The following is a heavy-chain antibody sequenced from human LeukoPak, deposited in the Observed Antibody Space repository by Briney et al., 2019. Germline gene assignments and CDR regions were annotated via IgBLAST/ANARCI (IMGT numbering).Heavy chain of an antibody. CDR3: ARTTSGWYSVSDY. CDR2: ISAYNGNT. Sequence: ASVKVSCKASGYTFTGYYMHGVRQAPGQGLEWMGWISAYNGNTNYAQKFQGRVTMTTDTSTTTAYMEVRSLRFDDTALYYCARTTSGWYSVSDYWGQGTLVTVSS. J-gene: IGHJ4*02. CDR1: GYTFTGYY. D-gene: IGHD6-19*01. V-gene: IGHV1-18*04.